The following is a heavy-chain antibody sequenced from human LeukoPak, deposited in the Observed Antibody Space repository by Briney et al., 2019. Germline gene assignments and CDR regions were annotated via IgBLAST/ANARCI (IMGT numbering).Heavy chain of an antibody. D-gene: IGHD1-14*01. CDR1: GFTFSSYW. Sequence: GGSLRLSCAASGFTFSSYWMSWVRQAPGKGLEWVANIKQDGSEKYYVDSVKGRFTISRDNSKNTLYLQMNSLRAEDTAVYYCAKDQEPIYYYMDVWGKGTTVTVSS. CDR2: IKQDGSEK. J-gene: IGHJ6*03. CDR3: AKDQEPIYYYMDV. V-gene: IGHV3-7*01.